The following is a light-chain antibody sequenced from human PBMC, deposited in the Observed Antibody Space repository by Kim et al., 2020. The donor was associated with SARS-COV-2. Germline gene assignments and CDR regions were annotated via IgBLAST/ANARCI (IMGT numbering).Light chain of an antibody. CDR1: ALPKQY. V-gene: IGLV3-25*03. J-gene: IGLJ3*02. CDR3: QSADSSGTWV. CDR2: KDS. Sequence: VSPGQAARITCSGDALPKQYAYWYQQKPGQAPVLVIYKDSERPSGIPERFSGSSSGTTVTLTISGVQAEDEADYYCQSADSSGTWVFGGGTQLTVL.